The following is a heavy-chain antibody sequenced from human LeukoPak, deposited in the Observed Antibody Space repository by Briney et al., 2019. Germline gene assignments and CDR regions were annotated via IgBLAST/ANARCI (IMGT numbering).Heavy chain of an antibody. CDR3: ARSRAQTIFGVVHQYYFDY. CDR2: IYTSGST. Sequence: SETLSLTCTVSGGSISSYYWSWIRQPAGKGLEWIGRIYTSGSTNYNPSLKSRVTMSVDTSKNQFSLKLSSVTAADTAVYYCARSRAQTIFGVVHQYYFDYWGQGTLVTVSS. CDR1: GGSISSYY. D-gene: IGHD3-3*01. V-gene: IGHV4-4*07. J-gene: IGHJ4*02.